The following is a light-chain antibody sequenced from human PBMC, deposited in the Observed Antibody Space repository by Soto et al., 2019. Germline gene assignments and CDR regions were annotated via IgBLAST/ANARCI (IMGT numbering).Light chain of an antibody. CDR3: QQYGSWPPVT. J-gene: IGKJ4*01. V-gene: IGKV3-11*01. CDR1: QSFSTY. CDR2: DAS. Sequence: ENVLTQSPATLSLSPGERATLSCRASQSFSTYLAWYQQKPGQAPRLLIYDASNRATGIPARFSASGSGTDLTLTINSLEPDDFASYYCQQYGSWPPVTFRGGTKVEIK.